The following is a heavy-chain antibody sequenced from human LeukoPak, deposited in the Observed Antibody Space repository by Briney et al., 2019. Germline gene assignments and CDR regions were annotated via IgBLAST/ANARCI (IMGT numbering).Heavy chain of an antibody. D-gene: IGHD3-9*01. J-gene: IGHJ6*03. CDR3: ARVTRGVFDGDYYYMDV. CDR2: ISYDGSSK. Sequence: GGSLRLSCAASGFTFSTYAMHWVRQAPGKGLEWVAVISYDGSSKYYADSVKGRFTISRDNSKNTLYLQMNSLRAEDTAVYYCARVTRGVFDGDYYYMDVWGKGTTVTVSS. CDR1: GFTFSTYA. V-gene: IGHV3-30*04.